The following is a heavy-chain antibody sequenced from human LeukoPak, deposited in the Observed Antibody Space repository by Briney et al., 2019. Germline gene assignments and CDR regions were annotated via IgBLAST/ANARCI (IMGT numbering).Heavy chain of an antibody. V-gene: IGHV3-11*04. CDR1: GFTFSDYY. CDR2: ISSSGSTI. D-gene: IGHD6-13*01. CDR3: ARPLHIAAAGGFQH. J-gene: IGHJ1*01. Sequence: GGSLRLSCAASGFTFSDYYMSWIRQAPGKGLEWVSYISSSGSTIYYADSVKGRFTISRDNAKNTLYLQMNSLRAEDTAVYYCARPLHIAAAGGFQHWGQGTLVTVSS.